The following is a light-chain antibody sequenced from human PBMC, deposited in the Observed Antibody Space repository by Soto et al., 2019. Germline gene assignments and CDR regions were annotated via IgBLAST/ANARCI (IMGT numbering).Light chain of an antibody. CDR1: SSDVGYYDR. CDR2: EVS. V-gene: IGLV2-18*02. Sequence: QSALTQPPSVSASPGQSVTIACTGTSSDVGYYDRVSWYQQSPGTAPKLMIYEVSNRPSGVPDRFSGSKSGNTASLTISGLQAEDEADYYCSSYTRSSTLVFGGGTKLTVL. J-gene: IGLJ3*02. CDR3: SSYTRSSTLV.